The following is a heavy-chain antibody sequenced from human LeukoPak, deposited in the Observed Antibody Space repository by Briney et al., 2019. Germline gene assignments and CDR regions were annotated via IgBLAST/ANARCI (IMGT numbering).Heavy chain of an antibody. Sequence: PGGSLRLSCAASGFTFSSYAMSWVRQAPGKGLEWISYISSSGSTIYYADSVKGRFTISRDNAKNSVYLQMNSLRAEDTAVYYCARDLHDAFDIWGQGTMVTVSS. CDR3: ARDLHDAFDI. J-gene: IGHJ3*02. V-gene: IGHV3-48*04. CDR2: ISSSGSTI. CDR1: GFTFSSYA.